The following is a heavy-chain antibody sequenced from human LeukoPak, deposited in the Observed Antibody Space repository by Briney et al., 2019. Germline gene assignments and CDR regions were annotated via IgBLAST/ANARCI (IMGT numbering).Heavy chain of an antibody. V-gene: IGHV1-69*13. CDR2: IIPIFGTA. CDR1: GGTFSSYA. J-gene: IGHJ3*02. CDR3: ASNKVRGVIITLDAFDI. D-gene: IGHD3-10*01. Sequence: SVKVSCKASGGTFSSYAISWVRQAPGQGLEWMGGIIPIFGTANYAQKFQGRVTITADESTSTAYMELSSLRSEDTAVYYCASNKVRGVIITLDAFDIWGQGTMVTVSS.